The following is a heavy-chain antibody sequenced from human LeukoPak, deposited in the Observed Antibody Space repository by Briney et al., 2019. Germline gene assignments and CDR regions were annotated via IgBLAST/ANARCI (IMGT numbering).Heavy chain of an antibody. CDR1: GYTFTGYY. D-gene: IGHD6-19*01. V-gene: IGHV1-2*02. CDR2: INPNSGGT. J-gene: IGHJ4*02. CDR3: ARDLAVAGTMVEFDY. Sequence: ASVKVSCKAFGYTFTGYYMHWVRQAPGQGLEWMGWINPNSGGTNYAQKFQGRVTMTRDTSISAAYMELSRLRSDDTAVYYCARDLAVAGTMVEFDYWGQGTLVTVSS.